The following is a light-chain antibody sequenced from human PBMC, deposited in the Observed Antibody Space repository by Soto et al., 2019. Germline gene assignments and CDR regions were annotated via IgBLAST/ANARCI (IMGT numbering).Light chain of an antibody. Sequence: IPMTQSPSSLSASVGDRVNITCRASLTFNRYLSWYQQKPGKAPNFLISAASTWQAGVPSRFSGSESGTDFTLTISSLQPEDFATYYCQQTYSSPWTFGQGTKVEIK. CDR1: LTFNRY. J-gene: IGKJ1*01. V-gene: IGKV1-39*01. CDR2: AAS. CDR3: QQTYSSPWT.